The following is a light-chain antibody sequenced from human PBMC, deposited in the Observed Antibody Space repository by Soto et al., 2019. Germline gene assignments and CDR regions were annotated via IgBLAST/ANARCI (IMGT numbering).Light chain of an antibody. Sequence: QSVLTQPASVSGSPGQSITISCTGTSSDVGSYNLVSWYQQHPGKAPKLTIYEGSKRPSGVSNRFSGSKSGNTASLTISGLQAEDEADYYCCSYAGSSSWVFGTGTKVTVL. V-gene: IGLV2-23*01. J-gene: IGLJ1*01. CDR2: EGS. CDR1: SSDVGSYNL. CDR3: CSYAGSSSWV.